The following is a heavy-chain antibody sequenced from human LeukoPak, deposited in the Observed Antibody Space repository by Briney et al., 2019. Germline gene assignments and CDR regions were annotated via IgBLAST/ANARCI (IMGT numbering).Heavy chain of an antibody. Sequence: GRSLRLSCAVSAFTSSIYWMGWDRPAQGEGREWVGDTKSDGSDKSYMGSGKGRFTSSRDNAKNSLYLQMNSLRAEDTAVYYCARDSLIQYGSGSYWGFDYWGQGILVTVSS. CDR1: AFTSSIYW. D-gene: IGHD3-10*01. CDR2: TKSDGSDK. V-gene: IGHV3-7*03. CDR3: ARDSLIQYGSGSYWGFDY. J-gene: IGHJ4*02.